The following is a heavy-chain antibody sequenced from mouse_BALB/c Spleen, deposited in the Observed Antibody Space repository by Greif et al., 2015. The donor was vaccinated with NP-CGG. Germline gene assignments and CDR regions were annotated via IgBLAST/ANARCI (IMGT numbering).Heavy chain of an antibody. CDR2: INPSNGGT. J-gene: IGHJ4*01. CDR1: GYTFTSYY. D-gene: IGHD2-4*01. Sequence: LVESGAELVKPGASVKLSCKASGYTFTSYYMYWVKQRPGQGLEWIGEINPSNGGTNFDEKFKSKATLTVDKSSSTAYMQLSSLTSEDSAVYYCTIYYDYEGAMDYWGQGTSVTVSS. V-gene: IGHV1S81*02. CDR3: TIYYDYEGAMDY.